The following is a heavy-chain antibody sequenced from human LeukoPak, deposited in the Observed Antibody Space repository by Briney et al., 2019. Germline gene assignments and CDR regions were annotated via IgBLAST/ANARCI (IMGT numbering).Heavy chain of an antibody. J-gene: IGHJ4*02. V-gene: IGHV3-30*18. Sequence: PGRSLRLSCAASGFTFSSYGMHWVRQAPGKGLEWVAVISYDGSNKYYADSVKGRFTISRDNSKNTLYLQMNSLRAEDTAVYYCAKDRDSYYGSGSEFDYWGQGTLVTVSS. CDR3: AKDRDSYYGSGSEFDY. D-gene: IGHD3-10*01. CDR2: ISYDGSNK. CDR1: GFTFSSYG.